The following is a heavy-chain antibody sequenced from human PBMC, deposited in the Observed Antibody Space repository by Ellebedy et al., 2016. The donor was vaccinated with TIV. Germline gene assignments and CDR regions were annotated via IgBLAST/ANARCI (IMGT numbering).Heavy chain of an antibody. CDR1: GYTFTSYD. CDR2: ISAHNGNT. J-gene: IGHJ4*02. D-gene: IGHD6-19*01. CDR3: ARRHSSGWYSGDY. Sequence: AASVKVSCKASGYTFTSYDISWVRQAPGQGLEWMGWISAHNGNTNYAQKLQGRVTMTTDTSTSTAYMELRSLRSDDTAVYYCARRHSSGWYSGDYWGQGTLVTVSS. V-gene: IGHV1-18*01.